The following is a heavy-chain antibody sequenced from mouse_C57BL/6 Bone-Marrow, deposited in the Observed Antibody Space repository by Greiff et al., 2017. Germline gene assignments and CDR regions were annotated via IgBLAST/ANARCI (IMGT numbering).Heavy chain of an antibody. J-gene: IGHJ3*01. CDR3: TGSNYAWFAY. Sequence: VQLKQSGAELVRPGASVKLSCTASGFNIKDDYMHWVKQRPEQGLEWIGWIAPENGATEYASKFQGKATITADTSSNTAYLQLSSLTSEDTAVYYCTGSNYAWFAYWVQGTLVTVSA. CDR2: IAPENGAT. CDR1: GFNIKDDY. D-gene: IGHD2-5*01. V-gene: IGHV14-4*01.